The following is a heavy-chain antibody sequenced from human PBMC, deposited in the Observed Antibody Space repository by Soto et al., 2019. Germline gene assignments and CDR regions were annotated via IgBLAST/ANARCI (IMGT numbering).Heavy chain of an antibody. CDR1: GGTFSSYA. CDR2: IIPIFGTA. CDR3: ARDRGKGYCTNGVCYIPDYYFDY. V-gene: IGHV1-69*13. Sequence: SVKVSCKASGGTFSSYAISWVRQAPGQGLEWMGGIIPIFGTANYAQKFQGRVTITADESTSTAYMELSSLRSEDTAVYYCARDRGKGYCTNGVCYIPDYYFDYWGQGTLVTVSS. J-gene: IGHJ4*02. D-gene: IGHD2-8*01.